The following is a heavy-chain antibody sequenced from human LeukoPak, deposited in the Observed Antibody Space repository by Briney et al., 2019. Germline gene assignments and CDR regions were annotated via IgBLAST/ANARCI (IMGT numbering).Heavy chain of an antibody. CDR2: FDPEDGET. CDR1: GYTLTELS. V-gene: IGHV1-24*01. D-gene: IGHD3-9*01. CDR3: ATDRYFDWPPGY. J-gene: IGHJ4*02. Sequence: ASVKVSSKVSGYTLTELSMHWVRQAPGKGLEWMGGFDPEDGETTYAQKFQGRVTMTEDTSTDTAYMELSSLRSEDTAVYYCATDRYFDWPPGYWGQGTLVTVSS.